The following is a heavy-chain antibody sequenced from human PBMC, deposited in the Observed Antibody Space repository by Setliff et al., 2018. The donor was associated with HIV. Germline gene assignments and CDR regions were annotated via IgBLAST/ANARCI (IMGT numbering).Heavy chain of an antibody. Sequence: PSETLSLTCAVSGYSISSNFLWGWVRQPPGQGLEWIGSIHHAGSTYYNPSLKSRVRISLDTSKNQFSLKLSSVTAADTAVYYCARHDCGGNCDINWFDPWGREPWSPSPQ. CDR1: GYSISSNFL. D-gene: IGHD2-21*02. V-gene: IGHV4-38-2*01. CDR2: IHHAGST. J-gene: IGHJ5*02. CDR3: ARHDCGGNCDINWFDP.